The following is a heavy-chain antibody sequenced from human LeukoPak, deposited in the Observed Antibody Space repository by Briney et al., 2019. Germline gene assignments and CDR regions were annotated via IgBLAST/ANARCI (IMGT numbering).Heavy chain of an antibody. CDR2: ISGSGGST. Sequence: PGGSLRLSCAASGFTFSSCAMSWVRQAPGKGLEWVSAISGSGGSTYYADSVKGRFTISRDNSKNTLYLQMNSLRAEDTAVYYCAKDQGGDPIPRQYYFDYWGQGTLVTVSS. J-gene: IGHJ4*02. CDR3: AKDQGGDPIPRQYYFDY. D-gene: IGHD2-21*02. V-gene: IGHV3-23*01. CDR1: GFTFSSCA.